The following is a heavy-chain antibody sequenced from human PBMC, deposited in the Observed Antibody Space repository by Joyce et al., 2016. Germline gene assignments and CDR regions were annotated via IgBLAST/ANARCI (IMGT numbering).Heavy chain of an antibody. Sequence: QMQLVQSGAEVKKPGSSVKVSCRAFGGTRSGYAISWVRQAPGQGLEWMGGITPILATAKYAQKFQTRRTITADKSTNTAYMELSSLRSEDTAIYYCVRVRQSGNINDYWGQGTQVTVSS. J-gene: IGHJ4*02. CDR3: VRVRQSGNINDY. CDR1: GGTRSGYA. V-gene: IGHV1-69*06. CDR2: ITPILATA.